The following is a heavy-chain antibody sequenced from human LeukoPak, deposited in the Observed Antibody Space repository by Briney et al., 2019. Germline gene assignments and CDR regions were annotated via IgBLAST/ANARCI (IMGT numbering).Heavy chain of an antibody. CDR3: ARQQNRGYGLPFDY. CDR2: IYYSGNT. J-gene: IGHJ4*02. V-gene: IGHV4-39*01. D-gene: IGHD5-12*01. Sequence: SETLSLTCTVSGGSISSSSYYWGCIHQPPGKGMEWIGSIYYSGNTYYNPSLKSRVTISVDTSKNQFSLKLSSVTAADTAVYYCARQQNRGYGLPFDYWGQGTLVTVSS. CDR1: GGSISSSSYY.